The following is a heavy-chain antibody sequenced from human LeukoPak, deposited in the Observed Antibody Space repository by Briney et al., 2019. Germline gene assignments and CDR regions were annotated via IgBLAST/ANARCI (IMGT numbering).Heavy chain of an antibody. CDR3: ATNKYYDFWSGYYTENYFDY. CDR2: IYYSGST. CDR1: GGSISSYY. D-gene: IGHD3-3*01. J-gene: IGHJ4*02. V-gene: IGHV4-59*01. Sequence: KPSETLSLTCTVSGGSISSYYWSWIRQPPGKGLEWIGYIYYSGSTNYNPSLKSRVTISVDTSKNQFSLKLNSATAAHTAVYYCATNKYYDFWSGYYTENYFDYWGQGTLVTVSS.